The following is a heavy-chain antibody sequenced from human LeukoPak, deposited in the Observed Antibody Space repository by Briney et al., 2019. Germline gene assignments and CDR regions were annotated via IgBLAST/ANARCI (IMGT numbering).Heavy chain of an antibody. J-gene: IGHJ1*01. V-gene: IGHV3-21*01. Sequence: GGSLRLSCAGSGFALKSYSLSWVRQAPGKGLEWVSSISSTSAYIYYADSVKGRFTISRDNAKNSLYLQMNSLRAEDTAVYYCARGSASAPTFQ. CDR2: ISSTSAYI. CDR1: GFALKSYS. CDR3: ARGSASAPTFQ. D-gene: IGHD3-3*01.